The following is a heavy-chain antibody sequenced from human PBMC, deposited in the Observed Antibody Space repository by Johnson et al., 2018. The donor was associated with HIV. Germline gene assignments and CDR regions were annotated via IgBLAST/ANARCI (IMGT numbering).Heavy chain of an antibody. Sequence: QVQLVESGGGVVQPGRSLRLSCAASGFTFSSYGMHWVRQTPGKGLEWVAVICYGGSNKYYADSVKGRFTISRDNSKNRLYLQMNSLRAEGTAVYYCASWDGDYGSAFDIWGQGTMVTVSS. D-gene: IGHD4-17*01. CDR1: GFTFSSYG. J-gene: IGHJ3*02. V-gene: IGHV3-33*01. CDR2: ICYGGSNK. CDR3: ASWDGDYGSAFDI.